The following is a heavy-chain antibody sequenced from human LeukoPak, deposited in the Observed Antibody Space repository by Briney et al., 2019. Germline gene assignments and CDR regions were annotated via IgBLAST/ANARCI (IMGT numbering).Heavy chain of an antibody. D-gene: IGHD1-1*01. J-gene: IGHJ4*02. V-gene: IGHV3-23*01. CDR2: ISGSGATT. CDR1: GFTFSSYV. CDR3: AKQVSGTTFY. Sequence: PGGSLRLSCAASGFTFSSYVMSWVRQAPGKGLEWVSAISGSGATTYYADSVKGRFTISRDNSKNTLYLHMNSLRAEDTAVYYCAKQVSGTTFYWGQGTLVTVSS.